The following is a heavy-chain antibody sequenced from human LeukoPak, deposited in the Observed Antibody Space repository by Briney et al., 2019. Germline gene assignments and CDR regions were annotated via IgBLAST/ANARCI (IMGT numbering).Heavy chain of an antibody. CDR1: GFTFSSYA. J-gene: IGHJ4*02. Sequence: GGSLRLSCAASGFTFSSYAMSWVRQAPGKGLEWVSAISGSGGSTYYADSVRGRFTISRDNSKNTLYVQMNSLRDEDTAVYYCAIVVVIIPAGDFDYWGQGTLVTVSS. D-gene: IGHD3-22*01. V-gene: IGHV3-23*01. CDR3: AIVVVIIPAGDFDY. CDR2: ISGSGGST.